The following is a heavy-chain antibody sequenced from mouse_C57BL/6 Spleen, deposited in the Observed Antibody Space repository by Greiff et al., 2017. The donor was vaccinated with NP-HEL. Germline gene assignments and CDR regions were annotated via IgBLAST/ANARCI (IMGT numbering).Heavy chain of an antibody. V-gene: IGHV1-26*01. CDR3: ARKGGYYFYYFDY. J-gene: IGHJ2*01. Sequence: EVQLQQSGPELVKPGASVKISCKASGYTFTDYYMNWVKQSHGKSLEWIGDINPNNGGTSYNQKFKGKATLTVDKSSSTAYMELRSLTSEDSAVYYCARKGGYYFYYFDYWGQGTTLTVSS. CDR1: GYTFTDYY. CDR2: INPNNGGT. D-gene: IGHD2-3*01.